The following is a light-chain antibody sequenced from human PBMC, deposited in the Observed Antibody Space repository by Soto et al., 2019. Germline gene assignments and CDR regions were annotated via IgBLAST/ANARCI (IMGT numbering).Light chain of an antibody. V-gene: IGKV3-20*01. CDR1: QSVSSF. CDR2: GAS. J-gene: IGKJ2*01. Sequence: EIVLTQSPGTLSLSPGKRATLSCRASQSVSSFLAWYQQKPGQAPRLLIYGASSRATGIPDRFSGSESGTDFTLTISRLEPEDFAVYYCQQYGSSPPYTFGQGTKLEIK. CDR3: QQYGSSPPYT.